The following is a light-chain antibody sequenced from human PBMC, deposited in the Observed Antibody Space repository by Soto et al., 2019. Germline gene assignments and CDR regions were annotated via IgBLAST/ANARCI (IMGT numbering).Light chain of an antibody. V-gene: IGLV2-23*01. CDR2: EGT. CDR1: SSDVGTYDL. Sequence: LTQPASVSGSPGQSATISCTGSSSDVGTYDLVSWYQQHPGKAPKILIYEGTKRPSGVSNRFSGSKSGNTASLTISGLQAEDEADYFCCSYAGFSTLVFGGGTKVTVL. J-gene: IGLJ3*02. CDR3: CSYAGFSTLV.